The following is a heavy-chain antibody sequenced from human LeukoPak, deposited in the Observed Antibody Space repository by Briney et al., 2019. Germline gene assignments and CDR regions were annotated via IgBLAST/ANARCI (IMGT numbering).Heavy chain of an antibody. Sequence: PSETLSLTCTVSGGSIRNYCWSWIRQSAGKGLKWIGRIYITGSTNYNPSLKSRVSMSLDTCKNQLSLKLSSVTAADTAVYYCARVHYYDNSGYWFFDYWGQGTLVTVSS. CDR1: GGSIRNYC. CDR3: ARVHYYDNSGYWFFDY. V-gene: IGHV4-4*07. D-gene: IGHD3-22*01. J-gene: IGHJ4*02. CDR2: IYITGST.